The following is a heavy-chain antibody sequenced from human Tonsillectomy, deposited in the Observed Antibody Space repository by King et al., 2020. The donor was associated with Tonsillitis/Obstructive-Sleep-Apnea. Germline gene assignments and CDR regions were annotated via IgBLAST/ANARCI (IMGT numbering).Heavy chain of an antibody. CDR3: ARLDRLLGFDY. D-gene: IGHD3-9*01. J-gene: IGHJ4*02. CDR2: IKEDGSGK. V-gene: IGHV3-7*03. CDR1: GFTFSSFW. Sequence: EVQLVESGGGLVQPGGSLRLSCAASGFTFSSFWMSWVRQAPGKGLEWVANIKEDGSGKYYVDSVKGRFTISRDNAKNSLYLQMNYLRAEDTAVYYFARLDRLLGFDYWGQGSLVTVSS.